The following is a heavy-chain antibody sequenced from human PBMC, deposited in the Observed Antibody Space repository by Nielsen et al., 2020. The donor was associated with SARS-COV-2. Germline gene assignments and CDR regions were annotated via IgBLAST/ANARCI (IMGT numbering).Heavy chain of an antibody. J-gene: IGHJ6*02. CDR2: ISGSGGST. Sequence: AGSLRLSCAASGFTFSSYAMSWVRQAPGKGLEWVSAISGSGGSTYYADSVKGRFTISRDNSKNTLYLQMNSLRAEDTAVYYCAKAFMVRGVTHQDYYYYYGMDVWGQGTTVTVSS. CDR3: AKAFMVRGVTHQDYYYYYGMDV. V-gene: IGHV3-23*01. CDR1: GFTFSSYA. D-gene: IGHD3-10*01.